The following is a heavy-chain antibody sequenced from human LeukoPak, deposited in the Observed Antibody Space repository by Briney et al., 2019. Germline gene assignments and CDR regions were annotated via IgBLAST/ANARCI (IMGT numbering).Heavy chain of an antibody. J-gene: IGHJ4*02. CDR2: IRYDGSNK. Sequence: GGSLRLSCAASGFTFSSYGMHWVRQAPGKGLEWVAFIRYDGSNKYYADSVKGRFTISRDNSKNTLYLQMNSLRAEDTAVYYCAKDGRPGDCYFDFWGQGTLVTVSS. D-gene: IGHD2-21*02. V-gene: IGHV3-30*02. CDR3: AKDGRPGDCYFDF. CDR1: GFTFSSYG.